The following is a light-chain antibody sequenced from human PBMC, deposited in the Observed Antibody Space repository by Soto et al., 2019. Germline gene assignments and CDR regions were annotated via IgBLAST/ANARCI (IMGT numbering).Light chain of an antibody. CDR1: NSNIGSNY. CDR3: AAWDDSLSGFYV. Sequence: SVLTQPPSASRTPGQRGTISCSGSNSNIGSNYVHWYQHLPGTAPKLRIDRNNQRPSGGPDRFFGSKSGPSASLAISGLLSDDAADYYCAAWDDSLSGFYVFGTGTKVTVL. J-gene: IGLJ1*01. CDR2: RNN. V-gene: IGLV1-47*01.